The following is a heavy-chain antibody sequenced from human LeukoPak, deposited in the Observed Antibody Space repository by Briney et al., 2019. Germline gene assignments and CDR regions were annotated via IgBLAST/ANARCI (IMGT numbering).Heavy chain of an antibody. D-gene: IGHD3-3*01. J-gene: IGHJ6*02. CDR1: GFTFTSSA. CDR2: IVVGSGNT. CDR3: AADPFHYDFWSGYGMDV. Sequence: SVKVSCKASGFTFTSSAVRWVRQARGQRLEWIGWIVVGSGNTNYAQKFQERVTITRDMSTSTAYMELSSLRSEDTAVYYCAADPFHYDFWSGYGMDVWGQGTTVTVS. V-gene: IGHV1-58*01.